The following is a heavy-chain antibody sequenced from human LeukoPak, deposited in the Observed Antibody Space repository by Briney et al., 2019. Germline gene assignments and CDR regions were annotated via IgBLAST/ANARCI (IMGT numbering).Heavy chain of an antibody. J-gene: IGHJ4*02. CDR2: IIPIFGTA. D-gene: IGHD3-10*01. CDR3: ARSYGSGSYLDYFDY. CDR1: GGTFSSYA. Sequence: GASVKASCKASGGTFSSYAISWVRQAPGQGLEWMGGIIPIFGTANYAQKFQGRVTITADESTSTAYMELSSLRSEDTAVYYCARSYGSGSYLDYFDYWGQGTLVTVSS. V-gene: IGHV1-69*13.